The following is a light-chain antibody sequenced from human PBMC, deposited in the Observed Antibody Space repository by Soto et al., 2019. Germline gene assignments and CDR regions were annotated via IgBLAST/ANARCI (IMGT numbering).Light chain of an antibody. CDR1: SSDIGGYNY. J-gene: IGLJ2*01. CDR3: SSYGASSTL. Sequence: QSVLTQPASVSGSPGQSITIPCTGTSSDIGGYNYVSWYQQHPGQAPKLMIFDVSYRPSGISDRFSGSKSGNTASLTISGLQPEDEADYYCSSYGASSTLFGGGTKLTVL. CDR2: DVS. V-gene: IGLV2-14*03.